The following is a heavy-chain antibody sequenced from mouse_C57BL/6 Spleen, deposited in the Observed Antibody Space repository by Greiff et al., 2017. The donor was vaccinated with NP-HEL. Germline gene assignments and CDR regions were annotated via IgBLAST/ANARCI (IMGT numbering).Heavy chain of an antibody. CDR1: GFTFSDYG. J-gene: IGHJ4*01. V-gene: IGHV5-17*01. CDR2: ISSGSSTI. D-gene: IGHD1-1*01. Sequence: EVKLMESGGGLVKPGGSLKLSCAASGFTFSDYGMHWVRQAPEQGLEWVAYISSGSSTIYYADTVKGRFTISRDNAKNTLFLQMTRLRAEDAAMYYCARDHYDNAMDYWGQGTSVTVSS. CDR3: ARDHYDNAMDY.